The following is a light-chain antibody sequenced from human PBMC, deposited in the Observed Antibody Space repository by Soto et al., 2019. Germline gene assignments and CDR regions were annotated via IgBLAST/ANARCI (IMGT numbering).Light chain of an antibody. J-gene: IGKJ4*01. CDR3: QQYGSSPLT. Sequence: EIVLTQSPGTLSLSPGERATLSCRASQSVSSSSLAWYQQKPGQAPRLLIYVASSRATGIPDRFSGSGSGTDFTLTISRLEPEEFAVYYCQQYGSSPLTFGGGTKVEI. V-gene: IGKV3-20*01. CDR1: QSVSSSS. CDR2: VAS.